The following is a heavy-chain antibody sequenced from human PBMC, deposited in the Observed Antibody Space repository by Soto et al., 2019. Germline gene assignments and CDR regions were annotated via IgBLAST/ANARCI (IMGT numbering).Heavy chain of an antibody. D-gene: IGHD5-12*01. Sequence: QVQLVESGGGVVQPGQSLRLSCAASGFSVSNYGMHWVRQAPGKGLEWVAVVWKDGNTKHYGDSVKGRFTISRDNSKNTLELQMRSLRGEDTAVYSCARGEAWTDEAFDIWGQGTRVTVSS. J-gene: IGHJ3*02. V-gene: IGHV3-33*01. CDR2: VWKDGNTK. CDR1: GFSVSNYG. CDR3: ARGEAWTDEAFDI.